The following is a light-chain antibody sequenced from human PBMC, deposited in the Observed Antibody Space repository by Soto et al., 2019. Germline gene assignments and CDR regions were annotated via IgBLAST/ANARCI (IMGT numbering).Light chain of an antibody. CDR2: SDY. Sequence: QSVLTQSPSASGTPGQRVTISCSGSSSNIGSISVDWYQHLPGTAPKLLIYSDYQRPSGVPDRFSGSKSGTSASLAISGLQSEDDADYYCAAWDDSLNGLYVFGTGTKVTV. CDR1: SSNIGSIS. J-gene: IGLJ1*01. V-gene: IGLV1-44*01. CDR3: AAWDDSLNGLYV.